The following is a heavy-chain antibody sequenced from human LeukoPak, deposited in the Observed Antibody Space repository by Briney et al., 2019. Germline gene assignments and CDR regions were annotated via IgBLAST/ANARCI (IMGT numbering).Heavy chain of an antibody. CDR3: ARSGPYYYHYMDV. D-gene: IGHD3-10*01. CDR1: GYSITRGYY. V-gene: IGHV4-38-2*02. J-gene: IGHJ6*03. CDR2: IYHSGST. Sequence: PSETLSLTCTVSGYSITRGYYWGWIQQPPGKGLEWIGSIYHSGSTYYNPSLKSRVVISVDTSKNQFSLKLNSVIAADTAVYYCARSGPYYYHYMDVWGKGTTVTVFS.